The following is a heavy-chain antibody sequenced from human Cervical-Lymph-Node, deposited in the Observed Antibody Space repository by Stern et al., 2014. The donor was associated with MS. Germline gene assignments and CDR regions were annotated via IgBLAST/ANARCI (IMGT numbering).Heavy chain of an antibody. J-gene: IGHJ3*02. Sequence: VQLVESGAEVKKPGASVKVSCKASGYTFTGYYLHWVRQAPGQGLEWMGRINPNSGDTYYAQKFQGRVTMTRDTSISTAYMDLDILRSDDTAVYYCARGSAGDDYDSWKFYGIWGQGTRVTVSS. CDR3: ARGSAGDDYDSWKFYGI. D-gene: IGHD3-22*01. V-gene: IGHV1-2*06. CDR1: GYTFTGYY. CDR2: INPNSGDT.